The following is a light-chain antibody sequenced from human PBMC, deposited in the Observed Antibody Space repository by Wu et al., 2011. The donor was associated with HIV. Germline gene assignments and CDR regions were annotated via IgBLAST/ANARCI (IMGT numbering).Light chain of an antibody. CDR3: QKYNTAPWT. J-gene: IGKJ1*01. CDR2: DAT. CDR1: QSVRSF. Sequence: RATLSCRASQSVRSFLAWYQQLPGQAPRLLIFDATYRATGIPARFSGSGSGTDFTLTISSLQPEDVATYYCQKYNTAPWTFGQGTKVEMK. V-gene: IGKV3-11*01.